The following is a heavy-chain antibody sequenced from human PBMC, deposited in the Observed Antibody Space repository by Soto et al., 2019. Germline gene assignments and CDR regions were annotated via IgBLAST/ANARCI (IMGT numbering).Heavy chain of an antibody. V-gene: IGHV1-69*12. Sequence: QVHLVQSGAEVKKPGSSVKVSCKAPGGTFSNHAINWVRQAPGQGLEWMGRIIPICTTTNYAQKFQGRVTMTADESTITAYLELSSLKHYDTAVYYCAREVAADGTFREDVFDIWGQGTLVTVSS. CDR2: IIPICTTT. D-gene: IGHD6-13*01. CDR3: AREVAADGTFREDVFDI. CDR1: GGTFSNHA. J-gene: IGHJ3*02.